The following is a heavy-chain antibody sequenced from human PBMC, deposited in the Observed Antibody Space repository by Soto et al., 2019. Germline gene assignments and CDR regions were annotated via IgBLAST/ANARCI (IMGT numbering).Heavy chain of an antibody. CDR1: GFDFNSYS. D-gene: IGHD1-26*01. CDR3: TSSASPDAY. CDR2: INSGSTSV. Sequence: ESGGGLVQPGWSLRLSCVASGFDFNSYSMNWVRQAPGKGLEWISYINSGSTSVFYADSVKGRFTISRDNAKNSLYLQMNSLRAEDTAVYYCTSSASPDAYWGQGTLVTVSS. J-gene: IGHJ4*02. V-gene: IGHV3-48*01.